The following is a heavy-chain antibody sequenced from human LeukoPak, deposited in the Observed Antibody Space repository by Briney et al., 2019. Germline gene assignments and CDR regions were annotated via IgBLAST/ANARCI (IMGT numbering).Heavy chain of an antibody. CDR1: GFTFSDYY. Sequence: GGSLRLSCAASGFTFSDYYMSWIRQAPGKGLEWVSYISSSGSTIYYADSVKGRFTISRDNAKNSLYLQMNSLRAEDMAVYYCARDFFRDYDFWSGYYFPSSNYYYYYYYMDVWGKGTTVTVSS. V-gene: IGHV3-11*01. D-gene: IGHD3-3*01. CDR2: ISSSGSTI. CDR3: ARDFFRDYDFWSGYYFPSSNYYYYYYYMDV. J-gene: IGHJ6*03.